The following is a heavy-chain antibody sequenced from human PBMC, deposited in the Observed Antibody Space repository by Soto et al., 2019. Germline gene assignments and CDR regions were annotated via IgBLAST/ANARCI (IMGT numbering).Heavy chain of an antibody. CDR3: SRDSDPLFYYQYYGMDV. V-gene: IGHV3-74*01. CDR2: INGDGSTT. CDR1: GFTLNSYW. J-gene: IGHJ6*02. Sequence: PGGSLRLSCAASGFTLNSYWMHWVRQAQGKGLVWVSHINGDGSTTTYADSVKGRFTISRDNAKKTLYLQMDSLTAEDTAVYYCSRDSDPLFYYQYYGMDVWGQGTTVTVSS.